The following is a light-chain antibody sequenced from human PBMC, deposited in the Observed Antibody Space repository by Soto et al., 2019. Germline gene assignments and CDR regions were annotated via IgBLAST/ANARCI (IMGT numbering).Light chain of an antibody. Sequence: DIQITQSPSTLSASVGDRVTITCRASQSMNNLLAWYQQKPGKAPKFLIYDASNLESGAPSRFSGSGSGTDFTLTISSLQPEDFATYYCQQGYSTPWTFGQGTKVDIK. V-gene: IGKV1-5*01. CDR2: DAS. CDR3: QQGYSTPWT. CDR1: QSMNNL. J-gene: IGKJ1*01.